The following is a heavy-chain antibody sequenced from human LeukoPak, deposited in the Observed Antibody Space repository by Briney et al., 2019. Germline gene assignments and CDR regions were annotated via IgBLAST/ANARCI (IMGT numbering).Heavy chain of an antibody. Sequence: GGSLRLSCAASGFTFSSYAMHWVRQAPGKGLEWVAVISYDGSNKYYADSVKGRFTISRDNSKNTLYLQMNSLRAEDTAVYYCARDRGSSWARQVVYRAFDIWGQGTMVTVSS. CDR2: ISYDGSNK. D-gene: IGHD6-13*01. CDR1: GFTFSSYA. J-gene: IGHJ3*02. CDR3: ARDRGSSWARQVVYRAFDI. V-gene: IGHV3-30*04.